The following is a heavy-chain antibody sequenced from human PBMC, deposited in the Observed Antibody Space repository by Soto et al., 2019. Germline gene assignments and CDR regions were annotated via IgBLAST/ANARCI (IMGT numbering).Heavy chain of an antibody. J-gene: IGHJ6*02. CDR1: GFTFSNAW. CDR2: IKSKTDGGTT. V-gene: IGHV3-15*01. Sequence: GGSLRLSCAASGFTFSNAWMSWVRQAPGKGLEWVGRIKSKTDGGTTAYAAPVKGRFTISRDDSKNTLYLQMNSLKTEDTAVYYCTTVLASGGSYYYYYYGMDVWGQGTTVTVSS. CDR3: TTVLASGGSYYYYYYGMDV. D-gene: IGHD1-26*01.